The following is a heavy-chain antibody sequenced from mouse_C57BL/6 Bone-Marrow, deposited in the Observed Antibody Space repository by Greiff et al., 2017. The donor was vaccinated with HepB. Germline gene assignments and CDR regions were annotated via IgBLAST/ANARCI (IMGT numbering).Heavy chain of an antibody. D-gene: IGHD3-2*02. CDR3: ARGAQARYYYAMDY. CDR2: INPGSGGT. J-gene: IGHJ4*01. V-gene: IGHV1-54*01. Sequence: VQVVESGAELVRPGTSVKVSCKASGYAFTNYLIEWVKQRPGQGLEWIGVINPGSGGTNYNEKFKGKATLTADKSSSTAYMQLSSLTSEDSAVYFCARGAQARYYYAMDYWGQGTSVTVSS. CDR1: GYAFTNYL.